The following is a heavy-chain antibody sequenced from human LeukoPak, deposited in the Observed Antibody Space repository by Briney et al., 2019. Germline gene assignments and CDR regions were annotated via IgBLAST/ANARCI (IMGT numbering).Heavy chain of an antibody. V-gene: IGHV3-48*03. CDR3: ARTKADLNWYFDL. Sequence: GGSLRLSCAASGFTFSSYEMHWVRQAPGKGLEWVSYISSSGSTIYYADSVKGRFTISRDNSKNTLYLQMNSLRAEDTAVYYCARTKADLNWYFDLWGRGTLVTVSS. D-gene: IGHD6-19*01. CDR2: ISSSGSTI. J-gene: IGHJ2*01. CDR1: GFTFSSYE.